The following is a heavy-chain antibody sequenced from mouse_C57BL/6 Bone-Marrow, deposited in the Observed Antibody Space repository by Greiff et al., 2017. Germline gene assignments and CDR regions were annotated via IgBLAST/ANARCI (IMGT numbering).Heavy chain of an antibody. Sequence: QVTLKESGPGILQPSQTLSLTCSFSGFSLSTFGMGVGWIRQPSGKGLEWLAHIWWDDDKYYNPALKSRLTISKDTSKNQVFLKIANVDTADTATYYCARIAPLLLLHPCTGFDYWGQGTTLTVSS. J-gene: IGHJ2*01. D-gene: IGHD1-1*01. CDR2: IWWDDDK. CDR3: ARIAPLLLLHPCTGFDY. CDR1: GFSLSTFGMG. V-gene: IGHV8-8*01.